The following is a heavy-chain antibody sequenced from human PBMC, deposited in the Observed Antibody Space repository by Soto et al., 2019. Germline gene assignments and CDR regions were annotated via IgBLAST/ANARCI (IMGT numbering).Heavy chain of an antibody. CDR3: ARDSRGIFWSGYYLSDAFDY. D-gene: IGHD3-3*01. CDR2: ISAYNGNT. V-gene: IGHV1-18*01. Sequence: ASVKVSCKASGYTFTSYGISWVRQAPGQGLEWMGWISAYNGNTNYAQKLQGRVTVTTDTSTSTAYMELRSLRSDDTAVYYCARDSRGIFWSGYYLSDAFDYWGQGTLVTVPS. CDR1: GYTFTSYG. J-gene: IGHJ4*02.